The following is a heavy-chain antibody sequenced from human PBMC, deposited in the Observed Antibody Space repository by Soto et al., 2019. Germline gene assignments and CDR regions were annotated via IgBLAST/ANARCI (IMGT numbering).Heavy chain of an antibody. V-gene: IGHV2-5*02. CDR3: VQKDGNNNTSSFDL. J-gene: IGHJ2*01. CDR1: GFSLSTSGVG. CDR2: LYWDDDK. D-gene: IGHD1-1*01. Sequence: QITVKESGPKLVKPSQPLTLTCAFSGFSLSTSGVGVGWVRQPPGKAPEWLALLYWDDDKRYRTSLKSRLSLTKDTSKDSVVFTTPSMDPVDRATYYCVQKDGNNNTSSFDLWGRGNRVSVSS.